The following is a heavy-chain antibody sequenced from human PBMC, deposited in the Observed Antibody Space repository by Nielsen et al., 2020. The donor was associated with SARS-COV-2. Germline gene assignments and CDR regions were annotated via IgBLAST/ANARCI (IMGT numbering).Heavy chain of an antibody. CDR1: GFTVSSNY. CDR2: IYSGGST. J-gene: IGHJ4*02. D-gene: IGHD6-19*01. CDR3: ARAGIAVAESRY. V-gene: IGHV3-53*01. Sequence: GGSLRLSCAASGFTVSSNYMSWVRQAPGKGLEWVSVIYSGGSTYYADSVKGRFTISRDNSKNTLYLQMNSLRDEDTAVYYCARAGIAVAESRYWGQGTLVTVSS.